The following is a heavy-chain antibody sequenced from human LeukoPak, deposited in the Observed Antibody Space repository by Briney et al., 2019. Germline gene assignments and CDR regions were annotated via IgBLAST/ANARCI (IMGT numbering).Heavy chain of an antibody. V-gene: IGHV1-18*01. CDR1: GYSFTSYG. Sequence: EASVTVSCKASGYSFTSYGISWVRQAPGQGLEWMGWISAYNGNKKYAQKVQGRVNMTTDTSTSTAYMELRSLRSDDTAVYYCARDSGIYAYWGQGTLVTVSS. J-gene: IGHJ4*02. CDR2: ISAYNGNK. CDR3: ARDSGIYAY. D-gene: IGHD1-26*01.